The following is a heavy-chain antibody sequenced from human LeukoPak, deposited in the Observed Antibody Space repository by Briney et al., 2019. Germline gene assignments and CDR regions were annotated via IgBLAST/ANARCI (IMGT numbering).Heavy chain of an antibody. J-gene: IGHJ3*02. CDR1: GGSISSGDYY. D-gene: IGHD4-23*01. CDR2: IYYGGST. CDR3: ARESTVERTFDI. V-gene: IGHV4-30-4*01. Sequence: PSETLSLTCTVSGGSISSGDYYWSWIRQPPGKGLEWIGYIYYGGSTYYNPSLKSRVTISVDTSKNQFSLKLSSVTAADTAVYYCARESTVERTFDIWGQGTMVTVSS.